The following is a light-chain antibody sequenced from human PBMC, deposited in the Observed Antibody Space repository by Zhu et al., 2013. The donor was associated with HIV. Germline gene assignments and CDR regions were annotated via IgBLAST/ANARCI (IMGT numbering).Light chain of an antibody. CDR1: SSNIGAGYD. V-gene: IGLV1-40*01. Sequence: QSVLTQPPSVSGAPGQRVTISCTGSSSNIGAGYDVHWYQQFPGTAPKLLIYGNNNRPSGVPDRISGSKSGTSASLAITGLQAEDEADYYCSSYTSSSTYIFGTGSKVTVL. CDR3: SSYTSSSTYI. CDR2: GNN. J-gene: IGLJ1*01.